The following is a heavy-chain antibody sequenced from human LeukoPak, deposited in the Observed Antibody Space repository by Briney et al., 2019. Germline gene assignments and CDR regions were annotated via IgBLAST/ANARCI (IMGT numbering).Heavy chain of an antibody. D-gene: IGHD6-13*01. CDR1: GYSINNGYY. CDR2: IYHSGST. CDR3: ARAFYSSSWYHKEDFFDY. J-gene: IGHJ4*02. V-gene: IGHV4-38-2*02. Sequence: SETLSLTCTVSGYSINNGYYWGWIRQPPGKGLEWIGSIYHSGSTYYKPSLQSRVTISVDTSKNQFSLKLSSVTAADTAVYYCARAFYSSSWYHKEDFFDYWGQGTPVTVSS.